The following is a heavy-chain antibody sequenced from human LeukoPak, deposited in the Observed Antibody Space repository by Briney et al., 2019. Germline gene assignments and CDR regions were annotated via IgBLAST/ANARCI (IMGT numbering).Heavy chain of an antibody. Sequence: LSETLSLTCAVYGGSFSGYYWSWIRQPPGKGLEWIGEINHSGSTNYNPSLKSRVTISVDTSKNQFSLKLSSVTAADTAVYYCARVLTTVVTRWAKAFDIWGQGTMVTVSS. CDR1: GGSFSGYY. V-gene: IGHV4-34*01. CDR2: INHSGST. CDR3: ARVLTTVVTRWAKAFDI. J-gene: IGHJ3*02. D-gene: IGHD4-23*01.